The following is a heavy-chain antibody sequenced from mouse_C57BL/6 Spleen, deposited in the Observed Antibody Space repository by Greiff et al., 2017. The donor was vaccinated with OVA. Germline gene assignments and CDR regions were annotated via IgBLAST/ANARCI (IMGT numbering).Heavy chain of an antibody. CDR1: GYTFTNYW. J-gene: IGHJ4*01. CDR3: ARYRYYAMDY. V-gene: IGHV1-69*01. CDR2: IDPYDSYT. Sequence: QVQLQQPGAELVMPGASVKLSCKASGYTFTNYWMHWVKQRPGQGLEWIGEIDPYDSYTNYNHKFKGEATLTVDKSSSTAYMQLSSLTSEDSAVNYCARYRYYAMDYWGQGTSLTVSS.